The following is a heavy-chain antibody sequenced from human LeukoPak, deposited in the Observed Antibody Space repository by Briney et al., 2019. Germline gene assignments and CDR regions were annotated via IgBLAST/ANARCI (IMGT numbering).Heavy chain of an antibody. V-gene: IGHV1-18*01. CDR2: ISGNNHNT. J-gene: IGHJ4*02. D-gene: IGHD3-22*01. CDR1: GYTFTSYG. Sequence: ASVKVSCKASGYTFTSYGINWVRQAPGQGLEWMGWISGNNHNTNYAQKFQGRVTMTTDTSTSTAYMELRSLKSDDTAFYYCARDRSFFYDSSAWWGQGTLVTVSS. CDR3: ARDRSFFYDSSAW.